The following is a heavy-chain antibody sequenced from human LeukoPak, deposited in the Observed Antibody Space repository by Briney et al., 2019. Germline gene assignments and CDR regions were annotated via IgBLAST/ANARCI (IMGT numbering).Heavy chain of an antibody. V-gene: IGHV1-8*03. CDR2: MNPNSGNT. D-gene: IGHD1-26*01. CDR1: GYTFNKYA. CDR3: ARWSSSFDY. Sequence: ASVKVSCKASGYTFNKYAINWVRQATGQGLEWMGWMNPNSGNTGYAQKFQGRVTITRNTSISTAYMELSSLRSEDTAVYYCARWSSSFDYWGQGTLVTVSS. J-gene: IGHJ4*02.